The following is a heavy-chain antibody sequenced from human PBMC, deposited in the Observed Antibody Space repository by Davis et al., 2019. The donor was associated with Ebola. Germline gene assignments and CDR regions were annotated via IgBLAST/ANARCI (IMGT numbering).Heavy chain of an antibody. CDR3: ARDIGPVVPAANPPFDY. Sequence: GESLKISCAASGFTFSSYAMHWVRQAPGKGLEWVAVISYDGSNKYYADSVKGRFTISRDNSKNTLYLQMNSLRDEDTAVYYCARDIGPVVPAANPPFDYWGQGTLVTVSS. CDR2: ISYDGSNK. CDR1: GFTFSSYA. D-gene: IGHD2-2*01. J-gene: IGHJ4*02. V-gene: IGHV3-30-3*01.